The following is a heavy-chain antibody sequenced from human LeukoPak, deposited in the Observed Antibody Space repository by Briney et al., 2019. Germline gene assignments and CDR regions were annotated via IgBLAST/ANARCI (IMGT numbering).Heavy chain of an antibody. V-gene: IGHV3-64*01. Sequence: GGSLRLSCAASGFTFSSYAMHWVRQAPGKGLEYVSAISSNGGSTYYANSVKGRFTISRDNSKNTLYLQMGSLRAEDMAVYYCASGGTKSIAARRGNYYYMDVWGKGTTVTVSS. J-gene: IGHJ6*03. CDR2: ISSNGGST. CDR3: ASGGTKSIAARRGNYYYMDV. D-gene: IGHD6-6*01. CDR1: GFTFSSYA.